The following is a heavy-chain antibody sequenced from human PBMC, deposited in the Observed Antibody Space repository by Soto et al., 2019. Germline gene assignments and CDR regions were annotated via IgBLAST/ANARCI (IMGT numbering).Heavy chain of an antibody. J-gene: IGHJ5*02. Sequence: GGSLRLSCAASGFTFSNYPMHWVRQAPGKGLEWVALISYDGGNKYYADSVKGRFTVSRDDSQNTFYLQMNSLKREDTAVYYCARDLRSAAGVKCFDPWGQGTLVTVSS. D-gene: IGHD6-13*01. CDR3: ARDLRSAAGVKCFDP. V-gene: IGHV3-30-3*01. CDR2: ISYDGGNK. CDR1: GFTFSNYP.